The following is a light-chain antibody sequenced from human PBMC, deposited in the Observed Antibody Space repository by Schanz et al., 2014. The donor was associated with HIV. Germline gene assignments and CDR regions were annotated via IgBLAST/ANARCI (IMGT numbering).Light chain of an antibody. CDR1: SSNFRSNA. J-gene: IGLJ3*02. CDR3: ATWDGSLDGWV. CDR2: NTF. Sequence: QSVLTQPPSASGTPGQRVTISCSGSSSNFRSNAVNWYQQLPGTAPRLVIYNTFHRPSGVPDRFSGSQSGTSASLAISGLQSEDESDFFCATWDGSLDGWVFGGGTQLTVL. V-gene: IGLV1-44*01.